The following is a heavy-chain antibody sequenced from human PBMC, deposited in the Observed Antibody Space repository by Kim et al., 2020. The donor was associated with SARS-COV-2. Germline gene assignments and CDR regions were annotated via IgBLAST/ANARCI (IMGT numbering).Heavy chain of an antibody. CDR1: GFTFNTYG. J-gene: IGHJ4*02. CDR3: AKSFSGSYFGYDY. V-gene: IGHV3-30*18. CDR2: ISYDGSHK. D-gene: IGHD1-26*01. Sequence: GGSLRLSCAASGFTFNTYGMHWVRQAPGKGLEWVAVISYDGSHKYYEDSVKGRFTISRDNSKNTLYLQINSLRIEDTAVYYCAKSFSGSYFGYDYWGQGTLVTVS.